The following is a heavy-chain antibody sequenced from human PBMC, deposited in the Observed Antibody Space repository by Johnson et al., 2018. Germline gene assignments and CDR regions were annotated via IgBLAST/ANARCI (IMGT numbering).Heavy chain of an antibody. J-gene: IGHJ3*01. D-gene: IGHD3-22*01. V-gene: IGHV3-7*01. CDR1: GFTFSTYW. Sequence: VQLVESGGGLVQPGGSLRLSCVASGFTFSTYWMTWVRQAPGKGLEWVANIKQDGSEKYYVDSVKGRFTISRENAKNALYLQMNSLRAEDAAVYYCARDGYYDSSGYYNDAFHVWGQGTMVTVSS. CDR3: ARDGYYDSSGYYNDAFHV. CDR2: IKQDGSEK.